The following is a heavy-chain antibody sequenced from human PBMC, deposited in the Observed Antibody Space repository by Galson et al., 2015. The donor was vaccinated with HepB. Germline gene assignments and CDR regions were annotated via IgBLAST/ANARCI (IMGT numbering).Heavy chain of an antibody. CDR2: ISSDGSTT. D-gene: IGHD3-10*01. CDR1: GFTFSGYG. CDR3: ASRSVGMYFYDT. J-gene: IGHJ5*02. V-gene: IGHV3-21*01. Sequence: SLRLSCATSGFTFSGYGMNWVRQAPGKGLEWVSSISSDGSTTHYADSLKGRLTISRDNAQNSLYLQVNSLRAEDTAVYYCASRSVGMYFYDTWGQGTLVTVSS.